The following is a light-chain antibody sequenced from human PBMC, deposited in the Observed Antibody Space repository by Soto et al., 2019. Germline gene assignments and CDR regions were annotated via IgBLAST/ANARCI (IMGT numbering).Light chain of an antibody. V-gene: IGKV3-20*01. CDR3: HHYGGSPWT. CDR2: GSS. J-gene: IGKJ1*01. CDR1: QRISISY. Sequence: EIVLTQSPCTLSVSPGEVATLSCRASQRISISYVAWYQQKPGQAPRLLIYGSSTRATAIPDRFSGSGSETDITLTISRLEPSDFQVYYCHHYGGSPWTVGHETKVE.